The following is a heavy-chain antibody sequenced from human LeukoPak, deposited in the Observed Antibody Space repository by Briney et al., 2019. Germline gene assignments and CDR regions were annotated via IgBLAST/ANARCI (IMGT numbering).Heavy chain of an antibody. V-gene: IGHV4-4*07. CDR3: ASYMFSGSYFLY. CDR2: IHTSGST. Sequence: TPSETLSLTCTVSGGSISSYYWSWIRQPAGKGLEWIGRIHTSGSTNYNPSLKSRVTMSVDTSKNQFSLNLSSVTAADTAVYYCASYMFSGSYFLYWGRGTLVTVSS. D-gene: IGHD1-26*01. CDR1: GGSISSYY. J-gene: IGHJ4*02.